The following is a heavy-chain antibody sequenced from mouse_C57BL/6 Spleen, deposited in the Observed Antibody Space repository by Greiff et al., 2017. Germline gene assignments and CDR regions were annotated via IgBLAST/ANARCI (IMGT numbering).Heavy chain of an antibody. CDR1: GFSLTSYG. V-gene: IGHV2-2*01. J-gene: IGHJ1*03. D-gene: IGHD1-1*01. CDR2: IWSGGST. Sequence: VKLVESGPGLVQPSQSLSITCTVSGFSLTSYGVHWVRQSPGKGLEWLGVIWSGGSTDYNAAFISRLSISKDNSKSQVFFKMNSLQADDTAIYYCARLYYGSSYWYFDVWGTGTTVTVSS. CDR3: ARLYYGSSYWYFDV.